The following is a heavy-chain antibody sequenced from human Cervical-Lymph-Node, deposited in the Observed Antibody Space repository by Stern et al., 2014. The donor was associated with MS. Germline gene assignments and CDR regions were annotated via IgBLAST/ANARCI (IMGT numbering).Heavy chain of an antibody. CDR3: ATLGVTTGDFDP. Sequence: VQLVQSGSEVKKPGSSVRVSCKASGGTFSSSGISWGRQAPGPGLEWMGRIIPILSITNYAQNFQGRVTITADKSTSTAYMELSSLRSEDTAVYYCATLGVTTGDFDPWGQGTLVTVSS. CDR2: IIPILSIT. J-gene: IGHJ5*02. CDR1: GGTFSSSG. D-gene: IGHD4-17*01. V-gene: IGHV1-69*09.